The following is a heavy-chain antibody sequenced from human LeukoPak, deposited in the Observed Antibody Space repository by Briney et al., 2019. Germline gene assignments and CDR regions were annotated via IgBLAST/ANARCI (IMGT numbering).Heavy chain of an antibody. CDR1: GYTFTGYY. CDR2: IIPILGIA. CDR3: ASQKSRDGYNFNY. J-gene: IGHJ4*02. V-gene: IGHV1-69*02. D-gene: IGHD5-24*01. Sequence: ASVKVSCKASGYTFTGYYMHWVRQAPGQGLEWMGRIIPILGIANYAQKFQGRVTITADKSTSTAYMELSSLRSEDTAVYYCASQKSRDGYNFNYWGQGTLVTVSS.